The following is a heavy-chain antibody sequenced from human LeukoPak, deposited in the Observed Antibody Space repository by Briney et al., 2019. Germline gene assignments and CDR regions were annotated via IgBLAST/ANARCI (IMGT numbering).Heavy chain of an antibody. J-gene: IGHJ6*03. CDR3: ARGRYYYYMDV. V-gene: IGHV4-39*07. Sequence: SETLSLTCTVSGGSISSSSYYWGWIRQPPGKGLEWIGSIYYSGSTYYNPSLKSRVTISVDTSKNQFSLKLSSVTAADTAVYYCARGRYYYYMDVWGKGTTVTTSS. CDR1: GGSISSSSYY. CDR2: IYYSGST.